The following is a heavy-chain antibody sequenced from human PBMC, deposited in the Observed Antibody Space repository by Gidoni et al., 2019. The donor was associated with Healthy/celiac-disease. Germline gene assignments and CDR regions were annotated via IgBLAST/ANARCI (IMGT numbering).Heavy chain of an antibody. CDR3: ARVLYSRLGELSFDY. CDR2: IYHSGST. Sequence: QVQLQESGPGLVKPSGPLSLTCAVSGGSISSSNWWSWVRQPPGKGLEWIGEIYHSGSTNYNPSLKSRVTISVDKSKNQFSLKLSSVTAADTAVYYCARVLYSRLGELSFDYWGQGTLVTVSS. D-gene: IGHD3-16*02. V-gene: IGHV4-4*02. CDR1: GGSISSSNW. J-gene: IGHJ4*02.